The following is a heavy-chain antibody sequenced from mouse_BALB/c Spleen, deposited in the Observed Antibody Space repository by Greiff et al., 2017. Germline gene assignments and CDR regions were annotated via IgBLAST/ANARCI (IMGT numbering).Heavy chain of an antibody. CDR1: GFNIKDYY. D-gene: IGHD1-1*01. V-gene: IGHV14-4*02. J-gene: IGHJ4*01. CDR3: NARDYGLYYAMDY. Sequence: GQLQQSGAELVRSGASVKLSCTASGFNIKDYYMHWVKQRPEQGLEWIGWIDPENGDTEYAPKFQGKATMTADTSSNTAYLQLSSLTSEDTAVYYCNARDYGLYYAMDYWGQGTSVTVSS. CDR2: IDPENGDT.